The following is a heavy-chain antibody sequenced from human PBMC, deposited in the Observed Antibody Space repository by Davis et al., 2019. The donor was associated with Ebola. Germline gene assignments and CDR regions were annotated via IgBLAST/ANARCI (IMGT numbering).Heavy chain of an antibody. D-gene: IGHD6-19*01. CDR1: GFTFDNFW. J-gene: IGHJ4*02. CDR2: IYRDGSEK. CDR3: ARGVAVGGFYFEY. Sequence: PGGSLRPSCAASGFTFDNFWMSWVRQAPGKGLEWWANIYRDGSEKYYVDSVKGRFTISRDNTKNSLYLQMNSLRAEDTAVYFCARGVAVGGFYFEYWGQGTLVTVSS. V-gene: IGHV3-7*03.